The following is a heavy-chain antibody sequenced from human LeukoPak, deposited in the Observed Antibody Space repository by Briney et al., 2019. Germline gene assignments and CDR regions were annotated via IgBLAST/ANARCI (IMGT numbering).Heavy chain of an antibody. V-gene: IGHV4-39*01. J-gene: IGHJ5*02. CDR1: GGSISSGDYY. Sequence: SETLSLTCTVSGGSISSGDYYWSWIRQPPGKGLEWIGSIYYSGSTYYNPSLKSRVTISVDTSKNQFSLKLSSVTAADTAVYYCARQGHCSSTSCFYYSGYDPLWFDPWGQGTLVTVSS. CDR3: ARQGHCSSTSCFYYSGYDPLWFDP. D-gene: IGHD2-2*01. CDR2: IYYSGST.